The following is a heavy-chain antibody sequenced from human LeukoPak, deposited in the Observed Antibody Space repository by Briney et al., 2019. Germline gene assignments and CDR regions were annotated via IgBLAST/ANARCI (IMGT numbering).Heavy chain of an antibody. D-gene: IGHD6-13*01. J-gene: IGHJ4*02. Sequence: GGSLRLSCAASGFTFDDYAMHWVRQAPGKGLEWVSGISWNSGSIGYADSVKGRFTISRDNAKNSLYLQMNSLRAEDTALYYCAKGRKYSSSWYGAIFDYWGQGTLVTVSS. CDR2: ISWNSGSI. CDR3: AKGRKYSSSWYGAIFDY. CDR1: GFTFDDYA. V-gene: IGHV3-9*01.